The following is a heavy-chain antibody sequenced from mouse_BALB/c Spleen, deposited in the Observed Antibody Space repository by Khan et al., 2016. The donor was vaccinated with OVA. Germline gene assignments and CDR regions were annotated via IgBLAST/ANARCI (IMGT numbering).Heavy chain of an antibody. CDR1: GYSITSDYA. CDR3: ARSVTITTVVATDFDY. CDR2: ISYSGRT. Sequence: EVKLEESGPGLVKPSQSLSLTCTVTGYSITSDYAWNWIRQFPGNKLEWMGYISYSGRTSYNPSLKSRISITRDTSKNLFFLQLNSVTTEYTATDYCARSVTITTVVATDFDYWGQGTTLTVSS. V-gene: IGHV3-2*02. J-gene: IGHJ2*01. D-gene: IGHD1-1*01.